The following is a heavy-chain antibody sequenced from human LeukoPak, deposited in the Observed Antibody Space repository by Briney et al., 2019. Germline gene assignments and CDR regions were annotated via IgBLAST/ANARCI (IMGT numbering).Heavy chain of an antibody. J-gene: IGHJ6*03. V-gene: IGHV3-7*01. CDR1: GLTFSNYW. CDR3: ARVRREMKRSLGRTTEYSYYYYMDV. CDR2: IKHDGSEK. Sequence: GGSLRLSCAASGLTFSNYWMSWVRQGPGKGLEWVANIKHDGSEKYYIDSVKGRFTISRDNAKNSVYLQMNRLRAEDTAVYYCARVRREMKRSLGRTTEYSYYYYMDVWGKGTTVTVSS. D-gene: IGHD1/OR15-1a*01.